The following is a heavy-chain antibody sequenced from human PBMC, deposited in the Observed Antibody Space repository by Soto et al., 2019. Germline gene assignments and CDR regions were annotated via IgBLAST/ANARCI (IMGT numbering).Heavy chain of an antibody. CDR2: MKPHSGNI. CDR3: AKHTTFYFDRTGPGDYFDS. J-gene: IGHJ4*02. Sequence: ASVKVSCKASGYTFTTYDINWVRQATGQGLEWMGWMKPHSGNIGYAQKFQGRVTMTRDTSINTAYLELRNLRVEDTAVYFCAKHTTFYFDRTGPGDYFDSWGQGTLVTVSS. V-gene: IGHV1-8*01. D-gene: IGHD3-22*01. CDR1: GYTFTTYD.